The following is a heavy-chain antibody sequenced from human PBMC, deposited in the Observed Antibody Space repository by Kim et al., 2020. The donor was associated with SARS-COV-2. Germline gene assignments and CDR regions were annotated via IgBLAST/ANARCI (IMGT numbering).Heavy chain of an antibody. D-gene: IGHD3-22*01. CDR3: ARQGGIVVVRDAFDI. Sequence: GGSLRLSCAASGFTFSSYAMHWVRQAPGKGLEWVAVISYDGSNKYYADSVKGRFTISRDNSKNTLYLQMNSLRAEDTAVYYCARQGGIVVVRDAFDIWGQGTMVTVSS. CDR1: GFTFSSYA. CDR2: ISYDGSNK. V-gene: IGHV3-30*04. J-gene: IGHJ3*02.